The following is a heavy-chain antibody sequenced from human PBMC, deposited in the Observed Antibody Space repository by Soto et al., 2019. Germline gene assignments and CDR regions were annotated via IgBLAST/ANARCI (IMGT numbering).Heavy chain of an antibody. Sequence: EVQLLESGGGLVQPGGSLRLSCAASGFTFSSYAMSWVRQAPGKGLEWVSAISGSGGSTYYADSVKGRFTISRDNSKTTLYLQMNSLRAEDTAVYYCAKDRYSSSSYSAYYGMDVWGQGTTVTVSS. CDR2: ISGSGGST. J-gene: IGHJ6*02. CDR1: GFTFSSYA. V-gene: IGHV3-23*01. CDR3: AKDRYSSSSYSAYYGMDV. D-gene: IGHD6-6*01.